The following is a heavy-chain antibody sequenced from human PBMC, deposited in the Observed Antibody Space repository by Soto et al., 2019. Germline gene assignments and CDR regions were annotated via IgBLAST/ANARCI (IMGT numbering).Heavy chain of an antibody. V-gene: IGHV4-59*01. Sequence: NPSETLSLTCTVSGGSISGSYWSWIRQPPDKEPEWIAFIFYDGSPNYNPSLRSRVTISVDTSRNQFFLKMTSLTAADTAVYYCARLSEACSGGTCHFQHWRQGTLVTVSS. CDR3: ARLSEACSGGTCHFQH. CDR1: GGSISGSY. D-gene: IGHD2-15*01. J-gene: IGHJ1*01. CDR2: IFYDGSP.